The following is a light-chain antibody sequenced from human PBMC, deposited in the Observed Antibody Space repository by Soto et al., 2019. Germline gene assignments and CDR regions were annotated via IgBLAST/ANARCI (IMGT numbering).Light chain of an antibody. CDR1: NSDVGAYPY. Sequence: QSALTQPASVSGSPGQSITISCTGTNSDVGAYPYVSWYQQHPGNAPKLLIYEVADRPSGVSDRFSGSKSGNTASLTISARQAEDEAVYYCSSYATSGTNVIFGGGTKLTVL. V-gene: IGLV2-14*03. CDR3: SSYATSGTNVI. J-gene: IGLJ2*01. CDR2: EVA.